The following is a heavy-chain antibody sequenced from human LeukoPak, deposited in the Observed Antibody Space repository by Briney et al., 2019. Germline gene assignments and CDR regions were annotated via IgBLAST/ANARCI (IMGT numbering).Heavy chain of an antibody. CDR1: GDSVSNNSAA. CDR3: ARAPTPIIAVAGSFDY. J-gene: IGHJ4*02. V-gene: IGHV6-1*01. CDR2: TYYRSKWYN. D-gene: IGHD6-19*01. Sequence: SQTLSVTCAISGDSVSNNSAAWNWIRQSPSRGLEWLGRTYYRSKWYNDYAVSVKSRITINPDTSKNQFSLQVNSVTPEDTAVYYCARAPTPIIAVAGSFDYWGQGTLVTVSS.